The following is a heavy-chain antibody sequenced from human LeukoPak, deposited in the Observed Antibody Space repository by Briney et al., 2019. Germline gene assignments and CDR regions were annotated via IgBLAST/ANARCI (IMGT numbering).Heavy chain of an antibody. J-gene: IGHJ3*02. Sequence: AETLSLTCTVSGVSISSSSYYWGWIRQPPGKGLEWIGSIYYSGSTYYNPSLNSRVAMSLDTSKNHFSLQLSSVTAADTAIYYCVREWKWSGPFEIWGQGTMVTVSS. CDR1: GVSISSSSYY. CDR3: VREWKWSGPFEI. D-gene: IGHD3/OR15-3a*01. V-gene: IGHV4-39*07. CDR2: IYYSGST.